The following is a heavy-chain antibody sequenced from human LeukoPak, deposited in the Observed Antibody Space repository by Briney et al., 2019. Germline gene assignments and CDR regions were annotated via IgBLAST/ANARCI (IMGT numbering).Heavy chain of an antibody. J-gene: IGHJ4*02. CDR2: VSSSGSYI. CDR1: GFTFSSYS. Sequence: GGSLRLSCAASGFTFSSYSMNWVRQAPGKGLEWVSSVSSSGSYIYYADSVKGQFTISRDNAKNSLYLQMNSLRAEDTAVYYCARDRRDISGYSHFDYWGQGTLVTVSS. V-gene: IGHV3-21*01. D-gene: IGHD3-22*01. CDR3: ARDRRDISGYSHFDY.